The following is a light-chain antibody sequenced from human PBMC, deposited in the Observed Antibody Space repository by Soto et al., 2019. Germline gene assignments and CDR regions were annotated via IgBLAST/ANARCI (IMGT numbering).Light chain of an antibody. V-gene: IGKV3-20*01. CDR2: RAS. CDR3: QQYSTYSWT. J-gene: IGKJ1*01. Sequence: EIVLTQSPGTLSLSPGERATLSCRASQSVSSNYLSWYQQKPGQAPRHLIYRASSRLPAIPDWFSGSGSGTDLPLTINRLEPEAFATYYCQQYSTYSWTLGQGTKVEIK. CDR1: QSVSSNY.